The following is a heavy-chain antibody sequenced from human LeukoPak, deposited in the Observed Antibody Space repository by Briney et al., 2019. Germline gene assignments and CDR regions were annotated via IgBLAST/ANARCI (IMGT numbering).Heavy chain of an antibody. CDR3: ARASTFGGVIVAFDY. D-gene: IGHD3-16*02. CDR2: ISSSGSTI. Sequence: GGSLRLSCAACGFTFSSYEMKWVRQARGKGLEGGSHISSSGSTIHYADSVKGRFTICRDNDENPLYSQMNGRSGEDTSVYYDARASTFGGVIVAFDYWGQGTLVTVSS. V-gene: IGHV3-48*03. CDR1: GFTFSSYE. J-gene: IGHJ4*02.